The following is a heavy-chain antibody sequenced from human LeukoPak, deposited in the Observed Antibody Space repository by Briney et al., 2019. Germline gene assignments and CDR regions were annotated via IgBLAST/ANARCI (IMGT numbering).Heavy chain of an antibody. CDR2: IKQDGSEK. CDR3: ASRAHFWSGPGG. Sequence: GGSLRLSCAASGFTFSTYRMSWVRQAPGKGLEWVANIKQDGSEKYYVDSVKGRFTISRDNAKNSLSLQMNSLRAEDTAVYYCASRAHFWSGPGGWGQGTLVTVSS. V-gene: IGHV3-7*01. J-gene: IGHJ4*02. D-gene: IGHD3-3*02. CDR1: GFTFSTYR.